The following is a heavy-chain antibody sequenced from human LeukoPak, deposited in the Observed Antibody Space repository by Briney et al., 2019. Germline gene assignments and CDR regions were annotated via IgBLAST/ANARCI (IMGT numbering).Heavy chain of an antibody. D-gene: IGHD3-3*01. CDR3: ARGSIRFLVRPHYFDY. V-gene: IGHV4-39*07. CDR1: GGSIRSSSYS. CDR2: IFYSGRT. J-gene: IGHJ4*02. Sequence: SETLSLTCTVSGGSIRSSSYSWGWIRQPRGKGLEWIGNIFYSGRTHYNPSLKSRVTISVDTSKNQFSLKLSSVTAADTAVYYCARGSIRFLVRPHYFDYWGQGTLVTVSS.